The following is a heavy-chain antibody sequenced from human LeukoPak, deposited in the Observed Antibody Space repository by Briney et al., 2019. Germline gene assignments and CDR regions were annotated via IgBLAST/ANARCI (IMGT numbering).Heavy chain of an antibody. Sequence: SETLSLTCAVYGGSFSGYYWSWIRQPPGKGLEWIGEINHSGSTNYNPSLKSRVTISVDTSKNQFSLKLSSVAAADTAVYYCARGPYYYDSSGSNHYYYYYGMDVWGQGTTVTVSS. CDR1: GGSFSGYY. CDR3: ARGPYYYDSSGSNHYYYYYGMDV. CDR2: INHSGST. D-gene: IGHD3-22*01. V-gene: IGHV4-34*01. J-gene: IGHJ6*02.